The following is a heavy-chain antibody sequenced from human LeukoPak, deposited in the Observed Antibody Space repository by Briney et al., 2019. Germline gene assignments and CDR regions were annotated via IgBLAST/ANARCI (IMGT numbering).Heavy chain of an antibody. V-gene: IGHV4-38-2*01. CDR2: IYHTGSA. CDR1: GYSFTSGHY. D-gene: IGHD2-2*01. J-gene: IGHJ4*02. Sequence: MSSETLSLTCSVSGYSFTSGHYWGRIRQPPGKGLEWIANIYHTGSAHYNPSLKSRVTISVDTSKNQFSLKLSSVTAADTAVYYCARYCTSTTCILRGFDYWGQGTLVTVSS. CDR3: ARYCTSTTCILRGFDY.